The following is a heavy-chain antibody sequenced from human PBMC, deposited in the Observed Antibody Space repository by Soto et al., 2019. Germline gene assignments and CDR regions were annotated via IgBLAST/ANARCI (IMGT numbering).Heavy chain of an antibody. CDR3: TTGDDFWSGYSYYYYYYGMDV. CDR1: GFTFSNAW. J-gene: IGHJ6*02. V-gene: IGHV3-15*07. D-gene: IGHD3-3*01. Sequence: EVQLVESGGGLVKPGGSLRLSCAASGFTFSNAWMNWVRQAPGKGLEWVGRIKSKTDGGTTDYAAPVKGRFTISRDDSKNTLYLQMNRLKTEDTAVYYCTTGDDFWSGYSYYYYYYGMDVWGQGTTVTVSS. CDR2: IKSKTDGGTT.